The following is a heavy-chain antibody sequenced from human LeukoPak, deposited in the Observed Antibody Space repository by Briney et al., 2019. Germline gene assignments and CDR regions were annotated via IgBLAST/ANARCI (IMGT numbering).Heavy chain of an antibody. V-gene: IGHV1-18*01. Sequence: ASVKVSCKASGYTFTSYGISWVRQAPGQGLEWMGWVSAYGDDTNYVQKFQGRVTMTTDTSTSTAYMELRGLRSDDTAVYYCARDCIGCHGFDYWGQGTLVTVSS. J-gene: IGHJ4*02. D-gene: IGHD2-15*01. CDR2: VSAYGDDT. CDR1: GYTFTSYG. CDR3: ARDCIGCHGFDY.